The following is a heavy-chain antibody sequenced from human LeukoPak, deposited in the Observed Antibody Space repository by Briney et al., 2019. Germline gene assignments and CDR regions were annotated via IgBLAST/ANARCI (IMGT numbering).Heavy chain of an antibody. V-gene: IGHV1-18*04. J-gene: IGHJ4*02. CDR1: GYTFPSYG. CDR2: ISAYNGNT. D-gene: IGHD6-19*01. CDR3: ARGGGSGWYPDY. Sequence: ASVKVSCKASGYTFPSYGISWWRKAPGQGLGGWGWISAYNGNTNYAQKLQGRVTMTTDTSTSIAYMELRSLRSDDTAVYYCARGGGSGWYPDYWGQGTLVTVSS.